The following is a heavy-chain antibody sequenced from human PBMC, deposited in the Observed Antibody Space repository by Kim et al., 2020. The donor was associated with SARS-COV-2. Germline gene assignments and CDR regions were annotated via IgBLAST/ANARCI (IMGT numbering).Heavy chain of an antibody. CDR2: MNPNSGNT. D-gene: IGHD3-10*01. CDR1: GYTFTSYD. Sequence: ASVKVSCKASGYTFTSYDINWVRQATGQGLEWMGWMNPNSGNTGYAQKFQGRVTMTRNTSISTAYMELSSLRSEDTAVYYCWSPGLLWFGELLTYYYYGMDVWGQGTTVTVSS. CDR3: WSPGLLWFGELLTYYYYGMDV. J-gene: IGHJ6*02. V-gene: IGHV1-8*01.